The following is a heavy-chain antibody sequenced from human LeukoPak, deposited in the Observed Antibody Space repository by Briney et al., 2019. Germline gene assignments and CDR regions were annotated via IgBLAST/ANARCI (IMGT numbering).Heavy chain of an antibody. Sequence: SVKVSCKASGGTFSSYAISWVRQAPGQGLEWMGGIIPIFGTANYAQKFQGRVTITADESTSTAYMELSSLTSEDTAVYYCATTGGFCSGGSCYRHDWFDPWGQGTLVTVSS. V-gene: IGHV1-69*01. D-gene: IGHD2-15*01. CDR2: IIPIFGTA. CDR1: GGTFSSYA. J-gene: IGHJ5*02. CDR3: ATTGGFCSGGSCYRHDWFDP.